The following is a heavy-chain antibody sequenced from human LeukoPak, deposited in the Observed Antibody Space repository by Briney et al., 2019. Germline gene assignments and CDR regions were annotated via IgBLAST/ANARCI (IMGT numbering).Heavy chain of an antibody. CDR2: TRYEESNK. CDR1: GFLFSTYG. V-gene: IGHV3-30*02. D-gene: IGHD6-13*01. J-gene: IGHJ3*02. CDR3: ERDQSVAADSSWHAFDI. Sequence: GSLRLAFSTPGFLFSTYGTDSVRQAPGKGRELVAFTRYEESNKDYAESVKGRLTRSRDNCKNTLYLQMNRLRAEDTAGYDCERDQSVAADSSWHAFDIWGQGTMVTVSS.